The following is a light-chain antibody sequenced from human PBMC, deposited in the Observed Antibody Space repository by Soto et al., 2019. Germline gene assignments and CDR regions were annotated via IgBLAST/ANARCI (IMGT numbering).Light chain of an antibody. CDR2: GAS. CDR1: QSVSSSY. CDR3: QQDYNLLALT. J-gene: IGKJ4*01. V-gene: IGKV3D-7*01. Sequence: EIVLTQSPATLSLSPGERVNLSCRASQSVSSSYLTWYQQKPGQAPRLLIYGASTRATSIPARFSGSGSGTDFTLTISSLQPEDFAVYYCQQDYNLLALTFGGGTKVDIK.